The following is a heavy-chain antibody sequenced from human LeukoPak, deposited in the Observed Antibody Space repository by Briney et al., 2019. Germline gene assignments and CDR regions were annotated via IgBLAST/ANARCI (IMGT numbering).Heavy chain of an antibody. J-gene: IGHJ4*02. CDR3: ARTYSSGHDY. CDR2: IYHSGST. CDR1: GGSVSSGSYS. D-gene: IGHD6-19*01. V-gene: IGHV4-30-2*01. Sequence: SQTLSLTCTVSGGSVSSGSYSWSWIRQPPGKGLEWIGYIYHSGSTYYNPSLKSRVTISVDRSKNQFSLKLSSVTAADTAVYYCARTYSSGHDYWGQGTLVTVSS.